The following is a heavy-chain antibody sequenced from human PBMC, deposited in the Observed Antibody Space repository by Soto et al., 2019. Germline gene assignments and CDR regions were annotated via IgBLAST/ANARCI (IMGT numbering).Heavy chain of an antibody. CDR2: IYYSGST. CDR1: GGSISSGGYY. CDR3: AREIRGVIKLNRNNWFDP. J-gene: IGHJ5*02. V-gene: IGHV4-31*03. D-gene: IGHD3-10*01. Sequence: SETLSLTCTVSGGSISSGGYYWSWIRQHPGKGLEWIGYIYYSGSTYYNPSLKSRVTISVDTSKNQFSLKLSSVTAADTAVYYCAREIRGVIKLNRNNWFDPWGQGTLVTVSS.